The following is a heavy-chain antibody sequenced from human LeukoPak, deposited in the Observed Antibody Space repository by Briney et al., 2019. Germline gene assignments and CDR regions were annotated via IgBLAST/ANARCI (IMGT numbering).Heavy chain of an antibody. V-gene: IGHV2-70*04. CDR2: IDWDDDK. J-gene: IGHJ4*02. CDR1: GFSLSTSGMR. D-gene: IGHD4-17*01. CDR3: ARMPHGETHFDY. Sequence: ESGPALVKPTQTLTLTCTFSGFSLSTSGMRVSWIRQPPGKALEWLARIDWDDDKFYSTSLRTRLTISKDTSKNQVVLTMTNMDPVDTATYYCARMPHGETHFDYWGQGTLVTVSS.